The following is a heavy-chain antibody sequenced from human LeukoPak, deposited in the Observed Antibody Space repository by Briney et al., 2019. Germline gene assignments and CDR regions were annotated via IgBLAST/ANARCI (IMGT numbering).Heavy chain of an antibody. V-gene: IGHV1-46*01. CDR3: ARELDSSDRYYYYGMDV. D-gene: IGHD3-22*01. Sequence: ASVKVSFKASGYTFTSYYMHWVRQAPGQGLEWMGIINPSGGSTSYAQKFQGRVTMTRDTSTSTVYMELSSLRSEDTAVYYCARELDSSDRYYYYGMDVWGQGTTVTVSS. CDR2: INPSGGST. J-gene: IGHJ6*02. CDR1: GYTFTSYY.